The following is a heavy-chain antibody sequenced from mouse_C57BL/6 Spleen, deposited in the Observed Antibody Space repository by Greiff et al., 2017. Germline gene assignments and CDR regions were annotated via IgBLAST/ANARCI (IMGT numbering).Heavy chain of an antibody. CDR1: GYAFSSSW. Sequence: QVQLQQSGPELVKPGASVKISCKASGYAFSSSWMNWVKQRPGKGLEWIGRIYPGDGDTNYNGKFKGKATLTADKSSSTAYMQLSSLTSEDSAVYFCARWGLLDAMDYWGQGTSVTVSS. V-gene: IGHV1-82*01. CDR2: IYPGDGDT. J-gene: IGHJ4*01. CDR3: ARWGLLDAMDY. D-gene: IGHD2-3*01.